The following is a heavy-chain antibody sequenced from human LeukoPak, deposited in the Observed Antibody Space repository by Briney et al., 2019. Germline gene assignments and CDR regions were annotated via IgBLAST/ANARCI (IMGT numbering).Heavy chain of an antibody. CDR3: ASEYCSGGSCRDY. CDR1: VGSFSGYY. J-gene: IGHJ4*02. V-gene: IGHV4-34*01. D-gene: IGHD2-15*01. Sequence: SETLSLTCAVYVGSFSGYYWSWIRQPPGKGLEWIGEINHSGSTNYNSSLKSRVTISVDTSKNQFSLKLSSVTAEDTAVYYCASEYCSGGSCRDYWGQGTLVTVSS. CDR2: INHSGST.